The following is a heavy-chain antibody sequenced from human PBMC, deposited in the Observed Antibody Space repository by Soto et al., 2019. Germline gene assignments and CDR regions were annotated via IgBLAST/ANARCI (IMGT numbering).Heavy chain of an antibody. D-gene: IGHD3-22*01. Sequence: GESLKISCKGSGYSFVSYWIGWVRQMPGKGLEWMGIIYPGDSDTRYSPSFRGHVTISVTKSITTVFLQWSSLRASDTAMYYCARQIYDSDTGPNFQYYFDSWGQGTPVTVSS. J-gene: IGHJ4*02. CDR1: GYSFVSYW. CDR2: IYPGDSDT. CDR3: ARQIYDSDTGPNFQYYFDS. V-gene: IGHV5-51*01.